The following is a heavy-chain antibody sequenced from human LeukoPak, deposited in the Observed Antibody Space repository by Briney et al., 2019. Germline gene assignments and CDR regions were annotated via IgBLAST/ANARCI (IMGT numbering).Heavy chain of an antibody. D-gene: IGHD6-6*01. CDR2: INTNTGNP. J-gene: IGHJ4*02. Sequence: ASVKVSCKASGYTFTSYAMNWVRQAPGQGLEWMGWINTNTGNPTYAQGFTGRFVFSLDTSVSTAYLHISSLKAEDTAVYYCARHLIAGRPRDFDYWGQGTLVTVSS. V-gene: IGHV7-4-1*02. CDR1: GYTFTSYA. CDR3: ARHLIAGRPRDFDY.